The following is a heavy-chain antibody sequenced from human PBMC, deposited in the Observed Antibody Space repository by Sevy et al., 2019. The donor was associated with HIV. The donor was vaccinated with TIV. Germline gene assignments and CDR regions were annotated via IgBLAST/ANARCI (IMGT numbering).Heavy chain of an antibody. D-gene: IGHD5-18*01. CDR2: ISYDGSKK. J-gene: IGHJ4*02. V-gene: IGHV3-30*03. Sequence: GGSLRLSCAASGFTFSSYGMHWVRQAPGKGLEWVAVISYDGSKKYYADSVKGRFTISRDNSKNTLYLQMNSLRAEDTDVYYYERAGTAMVQGYFDYWGQGTLVTVSS. CDR1: GFTFSSYG. CDR3: ERAGTAMVQGYFDY.